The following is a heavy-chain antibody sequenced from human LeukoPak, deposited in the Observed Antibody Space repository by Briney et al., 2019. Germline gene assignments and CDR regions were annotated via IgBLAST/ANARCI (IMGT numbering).Heavy chain of an antibody. CDR1: GFTVGSKY. V-gene: IGHV3-53*01. D-gene: IGHD3-22*01. CDR2: IYSGGST. CDR3: ARAGPMIVGAGAFDI. J-gene: IGHJ3*02. Sequence: GRSLRLSCAASGFTVGSKYMSWVRQTPGKGLDWVSVIYSGGSTYYADSVKGRFTISRDNSKNTLYLQMNSLRAEDTAVYYCARAGPMIVGAGAFDIWGQGTMVTVSP.